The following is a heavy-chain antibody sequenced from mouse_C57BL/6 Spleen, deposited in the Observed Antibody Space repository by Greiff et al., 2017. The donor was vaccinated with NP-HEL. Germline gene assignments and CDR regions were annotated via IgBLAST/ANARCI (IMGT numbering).Heavy chain of an antibody. Sequence: EVQLQQSGPELVKPGASVKISCKASGYTFTDYYMNWVKQSHGKSLEWIGDINPNNGGTSYNQKFKGKATLTVDKSSSTAYMELRSLTSEDSAVYYCAGGSSPYAMDYWGQGTSVTVSS. CDR3: AGGSSPYAMDY. CDR1: GYTFTDYY. V-gene: IGHV1-26*01. CDR2: INPNNGGT. D-gene: IGHD1-1*01. J-gene: IGHJ4*01.